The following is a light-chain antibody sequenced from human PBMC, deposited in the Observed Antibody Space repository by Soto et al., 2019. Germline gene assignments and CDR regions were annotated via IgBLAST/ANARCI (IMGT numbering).Light chain of an antibody. Sequence: QSSLTQPAPVSGSAGQSITIACSGTSSDIGAYDLVSWYQQHPGRAPKLIIYEVSHRFSGLSYRFSGSKSGNTASLTIPGLQAEDEGDYYCTSFAPGRIYVFGSGTKVTVL. J-gene: IGLJ1*01. CDR1: SSDIGAYDL. V-gene: IGLV2-14*03. CDR2: EVS. CDR3: TSFAPGRIYV.